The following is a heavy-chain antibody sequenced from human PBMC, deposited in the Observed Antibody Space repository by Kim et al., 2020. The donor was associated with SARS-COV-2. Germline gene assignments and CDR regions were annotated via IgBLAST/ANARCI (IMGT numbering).Heavy chain of an antibody. D-gene: IGHD3-22*01. CDR1: GYTFTSYA. V-gene: IGHV7-4-1*02. J-gene: IGHJ6*02. CDR2: INTNTGNP. CDR3: AREVYYYDSSGYYNGMDV. Sequence: ASVKVSCKASGYTFTSYAMNWVRQAPGQGLEWMGWINTNTGNPKYAQGFTGRFVFSLDTSVSTAYLQISSLKAEDTAVYYCAREVYYYDSSGYYNGMDVWGQGTTVTVSS.